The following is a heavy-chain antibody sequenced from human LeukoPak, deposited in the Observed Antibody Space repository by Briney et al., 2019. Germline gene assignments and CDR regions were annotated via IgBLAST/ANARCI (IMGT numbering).Heavy chain of an antibody. CDR2: IYYSGST. CDR3: ARHASLGYCSGGSCLNRRPFDY. Sequence: PSETLSLTCTVSGGSISSNNYYWGWIRQPPGKGLEGIGNIYYSGSTYYNPSLKSRVTISVDTSKNQFALKLSSVPAADTAVYYCARHASLGYCSGGSCLNRRPFDYWGQGTLVTVSS. D-gene: IGHD2-15*01. V-gene: IGHV4-39*01. CDR1: GGSISSNNYY. J-gene: IGHJ4*02.